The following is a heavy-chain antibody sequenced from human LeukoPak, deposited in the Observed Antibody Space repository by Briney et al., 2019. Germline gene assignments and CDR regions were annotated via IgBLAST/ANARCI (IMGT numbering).Heavy chain of an antibody. Sequence: ASVKVSCKASGYTFTGYYMHWVRQAPGQGLEWMGWINPNSGGTNYAQKFQGWVTMTRDTSISTAYMELSRLRSDDTAVYYCARSYLVRALPYYYYYGMDVWGQGTTVTVSS. J-gene: IGHJ6*02. D-gene: IGHD3-10*01. CDR2: INPNSGGT. CDR1: GYTFTGYY. CDR3: ARSYLVRALPYYYYYGMDV. V-gene: IGHV1-2*04.